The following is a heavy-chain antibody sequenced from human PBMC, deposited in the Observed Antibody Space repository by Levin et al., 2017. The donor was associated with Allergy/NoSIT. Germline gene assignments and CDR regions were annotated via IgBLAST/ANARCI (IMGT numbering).Heavy chain of an antibody. CDR3: ARSATVTTFGYFDY. Sequence: LGESLKISCKDSGYSFTSYWIGWVRQMPGKGLEWMGIIYPGDSDTRYSPSFQGQVTISADKSISTAYLQWSSLKASDTAMYYCARSATVTTFGYFDYWGQGTLVTVSS. CDR1: GYSFTSYW. CDR2: IYPGDSDT. D-gene: IGHD4-17*01. V-gene: IGHV5-51*01. J-gene: IGHJ4*02.